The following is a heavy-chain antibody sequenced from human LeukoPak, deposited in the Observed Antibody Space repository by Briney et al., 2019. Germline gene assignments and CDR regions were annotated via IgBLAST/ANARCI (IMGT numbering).Heavy chain of an antibody. Sequence: GGSLRLSCAASGFTFSSYWMHWVRQAPGKGLVWVSRIKSGGSTNYPDSVKGRFTISRDNAKNTVSLQMNSLRAEDTGVYYCARDRGSGWSLAGYMDVWGKGTTVTVSS. CDR2: IKSGGST. CDR1: GFTFSSYW. V-gene: IGHV3-74*01. CDR3: ARDRGSGWSLAGYMDV. D-gene: IGHD6-19*01. J-gene: IGHJ6*03.